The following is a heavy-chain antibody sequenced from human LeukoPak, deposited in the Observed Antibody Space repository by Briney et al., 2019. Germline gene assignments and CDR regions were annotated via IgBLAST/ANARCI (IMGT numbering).Heavy chain of an antibody. CDR2: VGTVGDI. Sequence: GGSLRLSCEASGLTFRTNDFHWVRHAPGKGLEWVSGVGTVGDIYYADSVRGRFTLSREDAKNSLFLQMNSLRVEDTAVYYCTRGHYLGFEPWGQGVLVTVSA. J-gene: IGHJ5*02. CDR1: GLTFRTND. D-gene: IGHD2/OR15-2a*01. CDR3: TRGHYLGFEP. V-gene: IGHV3-13*01.